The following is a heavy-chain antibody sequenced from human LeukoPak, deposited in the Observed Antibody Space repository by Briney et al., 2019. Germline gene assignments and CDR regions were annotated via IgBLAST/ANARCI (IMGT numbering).Heavy chain of an antibody. CDR2: INSDGSWT. CDR3: VSFYETY. Sequence: GWSLRLSCAASGNYWMHWVRQAPGKGLVWVSHINSDGSWTSYADSVKGRFTISKDNAKNTVYLQMNNLRAEDTAVYYCVSFYETYWGRGTLVTVSS. J-gene: IGHJ4*02. D-gene: IGHD2-2*01. CDR1: GNYW. V-gene: IGHV3-74*01.